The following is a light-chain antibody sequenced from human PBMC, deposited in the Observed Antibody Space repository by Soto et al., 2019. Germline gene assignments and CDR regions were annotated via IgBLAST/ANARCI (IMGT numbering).Light chain of an antibody. J-gene: IGKJ1*01. CDR3: QQYNTWPWT. Sequence: EIVMTQSPATLSVSPGERATLSCRASQSVHSNLAWYQQKPGQAPRLLISGASTRATGVPARFSGSGSGTEFTLTINSLQSEDFAVYFCQQYNTWPWTLGQGTRVEIK. CDR1: QSVHSN. V-gene: IGKV3-15*01. CDR2: GAS.